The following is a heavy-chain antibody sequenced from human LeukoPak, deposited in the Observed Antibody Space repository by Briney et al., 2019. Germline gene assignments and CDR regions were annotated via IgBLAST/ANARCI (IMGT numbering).Heavy chain of an antibody. CDR1: GYSFSNYW. V-gene: IGHV5-51*01. Sequence: GESLKISCMGSGYSFSNYWIGWVRQMPGKGLEWMGIIYPDESNTRYSPSFQGQVTVSADKSIGTAYLQWSSLKASDTAIYYCARHEGGGWYIDYWGQGTLVTVSS. J-gene: IGHJ4*02. D-gene: IGHD6-19*01. CDR2: IYPDESNT. CDR3: ARHEGGGWYIDY.